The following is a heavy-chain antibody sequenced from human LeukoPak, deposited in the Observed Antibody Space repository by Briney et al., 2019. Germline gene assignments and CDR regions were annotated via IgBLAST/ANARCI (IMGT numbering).Heavy chain of an antibody. CDR1: GGSISSYY. CDR2: IYDSGST. J-gene: IGHJ4*02. CDR3: ARHRREGYNMYYFDY. D-gene: IGHD5-12*01. Sequence: SETLSLTCTVSGGSISSYYWSWIRQPPGKGLVWIGFIYDSGSTHSNPSLKSRVTISLDTSKSQFSLKLSSVTAADTAVYYCARHRREGYNMYYFDYWGQGTLVTVSS. V-gene: IGHV4-59*08.